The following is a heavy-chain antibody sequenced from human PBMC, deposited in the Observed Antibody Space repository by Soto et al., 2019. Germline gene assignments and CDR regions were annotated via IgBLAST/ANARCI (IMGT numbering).Heavy chain of an antibody. D-gene: IGHD1-26*01. CDR2: IYYSGST. CDR3: ARHGPGGSYSDY. Sequence: QLQLQESGPGLVKPSETLSLTCTVSGGSISSSSYYWGWIRQPPGKGLEWIGSIYYSGSTYYNPSRKSRVTISVDTSKNQFSMKLSSVTAADTAVYYCARHGPGGSYSDYWGQGTLVTVSS. V-gene: IGHV4-39*01. J-gene: IGHJ4*02. CDR1: GGSISSSSYY.